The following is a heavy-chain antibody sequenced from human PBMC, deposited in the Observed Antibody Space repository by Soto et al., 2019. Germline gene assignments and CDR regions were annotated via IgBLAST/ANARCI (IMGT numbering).Heavy chain of an antibody. CDR3: VRGGWSLDY. Sequence: WTWIRQPPGKGLEWIGYSHYSGTTNYNPSLKTRVTMSVDTSNSHFSLKLSSVTAADTAVYFCVRGGWSLDYWGLGTLVIVSS. CDR2: SHYSGTT. J-gene: IGHJ4*02. D-gene: IGHD2-15*01. V-gene: IGHV4-61*03.